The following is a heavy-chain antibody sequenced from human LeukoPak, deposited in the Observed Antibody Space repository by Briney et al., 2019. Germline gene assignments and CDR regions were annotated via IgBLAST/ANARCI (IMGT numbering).Heavy chain of an antibody. CDR2: ISSSSSSTI. J-gene: IGHJ4*02. CDR3: AGGAYYYED. V-gene: IGHV3-11*04. CDR1: GFTFSDYY. D-gene: IGHD3-22*01. Sequence: GGSLRLSCAASGFTFSDYYMNWIRQAPGKGLEWVSYISSSSSSTIYYADSVKGRFTISRDNAKNSLYLQMNSLRAEDTAVYYCAGGAYYYEDWGQGTLVTVSS.